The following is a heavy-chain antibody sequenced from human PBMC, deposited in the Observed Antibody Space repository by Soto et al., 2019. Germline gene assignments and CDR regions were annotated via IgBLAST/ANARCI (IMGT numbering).Heavy chain of an antibody. D-gene: IGHD5-12*01. CDR1: GGSISSGDYY. J-gene: IGHJ6*02. CDR3: ERLVVAKIGYYYGMDV. V-gene: IGHV4-30-4*01. Sequence: PSETLSLTCTVSGGSISSGDYYWSWIRQPPGKGLEWIGYIYYSGSTYYNPSLKSRVTISVDTSKNQFSLKLSSVTAAETAVYYCERLVVAKIGYYYGMDVWGQGTTVTVSS. CDR2: IYYSGST.